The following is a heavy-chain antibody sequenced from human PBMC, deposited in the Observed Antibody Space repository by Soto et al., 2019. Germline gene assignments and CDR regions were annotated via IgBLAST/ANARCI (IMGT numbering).Heavy chain of an antibody. D-gene: IGHD6-19*01. CDR1: GFSFSNSW. CDR3: TTDLGSSGWYDLDY. V-gene: IGHV3-15*01. Sequence: PGGSLRLSCAASGFSFSNSWMGWVRQAPGKGLEWVGRIKSKTDGGTTDYAAPVKGRFTISRDDSKNTLYLQMNSLKTEDTAVYYCTTDLGSSGWYDLDYWGQGTLVTVSS. J-gene: IGHJ4*02. CDR2: IKSKTDGGTT.